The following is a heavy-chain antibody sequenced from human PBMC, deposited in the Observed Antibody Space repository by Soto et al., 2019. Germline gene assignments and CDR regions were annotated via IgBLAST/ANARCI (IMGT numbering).Heavy chain of an antibody. Sequence: EVQLVESGGGLVQPGGSLRLSCAASGFTFSSYEMNWVRQAPGKGLEWVSYISSSGSTIYYADSVKGRFTISRDNAKNSLYLQMNSLRAEDTDVYYCASFVRTVTTSDYWGQGTLVTVSS. V-gene: IGHV3-48*03. D-gene: IGHD4-17*01. CDR3: ASFVRTVTTSDY. CDR1: GFTFSSYE. J-gene: IGHJ4*02. CDR2: ISSSGSTI.